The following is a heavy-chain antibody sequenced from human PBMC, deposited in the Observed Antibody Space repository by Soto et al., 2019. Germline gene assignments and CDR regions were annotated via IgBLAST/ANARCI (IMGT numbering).Heavy chain of an antibody. CDR3: AKAYFDILTGYFGDY. V-gene: IGHV3-23*01. CDR2: MSNSGSRT. CDR1: GFTFSNYA. D-gene: IGHD3-9*01. Sequence: VQLLESGGGLVQPGGSLRLSCAASGFTFSNYAMSWVRQPPGKGLEWVSGMSNSGSRTYYADSVKGRFIISRDNSKNKLYLQMNSLRPEDTAVYYCAKAYFDILTGYFGDYWGQGALVSVSS. J-gene: IGHJ4*02.